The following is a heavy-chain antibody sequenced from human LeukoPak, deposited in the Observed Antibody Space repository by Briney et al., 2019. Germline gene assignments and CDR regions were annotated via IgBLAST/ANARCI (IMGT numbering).Heavy chain of an antibody. CDR1: GGSISSGDYY. CDR3: ARGKWELLVDY. J-gene: IGHJ4*02. CDR2: IYYSGST. V-gene: IGHV4-30-4*01. D-gene: IGHD1-26*01. Sequence: SETLSLTCTVSGGSISSGDYYWSWIRQPPGKGLEWIGYIYYSGSTYYNPSLKSRVTISVDTSKNQFSLELSSVTAADTAVYYCARGKWELLVDYWGQGTLVTVSS.